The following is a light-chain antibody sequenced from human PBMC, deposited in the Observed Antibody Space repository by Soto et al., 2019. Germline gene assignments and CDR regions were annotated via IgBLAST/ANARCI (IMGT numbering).Light chain of an antibody. J-gene: IGLJ3*02. CDR3: QSFDTSLRGSV. CDR2: GNN. V-gene: IGLV1-40*01. CDR1: TSNIGAGYD. Sequence: QSALTQPPSVSGAPGQRVTISCTGTTSNIGAGYDVHWYHQPPGAAPKLLISGNNNRPSGVTDRFSGSRSGNSASLAITGLQAEDEADYYCQSFDTSLRGSVFGGGTKLTVL.